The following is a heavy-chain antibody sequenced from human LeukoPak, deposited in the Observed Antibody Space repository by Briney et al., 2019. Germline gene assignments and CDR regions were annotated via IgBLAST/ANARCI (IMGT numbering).Heavy chain of an antibody. V-gene: IGHV3-30*02. J-gene: IGHJ4*02. CDR1: GFTFSSYG. D-gene: IGHD3-3*01. Sequence: GGSLRLSCAASGFTFSSYGMHWVRQAPGKGLEWVAFIRYDGSNKYYADSVKGRFTISRDNSKNTLYLQMNSLRAEDTAVYYCAKGPSPFGVVIPPDYWGQGTLVTVSS. CDR3: AKGPSPFGVVIPPDY. CDR2: IRYDGSNK.